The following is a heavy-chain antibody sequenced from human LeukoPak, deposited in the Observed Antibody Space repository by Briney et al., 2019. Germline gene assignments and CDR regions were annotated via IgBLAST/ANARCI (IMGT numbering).Heavy chain of an antibody. J-gene: IGHJ6*03. CDR2: IRYDGSNK. D-gene: IGHD1-1*01. CDR3: AKRAVLTTFQSSLANYYYYMDV. CDR1: GFIFSDYG. V-gene: IGHV3-30*02. Sequence: TGGSLRLSCAASGFIFSDYGMHWVRQAPGKGLEGVTFIRYDGSNKYYADSVKGRFTISRDNSKNTLYLQMNSLRAEDTAVYYCAKRAVLTTFQSSLANYYYYMDVWGKGTTVTVSS.